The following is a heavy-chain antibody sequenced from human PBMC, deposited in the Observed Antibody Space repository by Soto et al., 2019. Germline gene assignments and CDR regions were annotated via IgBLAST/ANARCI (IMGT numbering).Heavy chain of an antibody. D-gene: IGHD6-13*01. Sequence: ASVKVSCKASGYTFTSYDINWVRQATGQGLEWMGWMNPNSGNTGYAQKFQGRVTMTRNTSISTAYMELSSLRSEDTAVYYCARTWVSLGAAGILTDLFDPWGQGTLVTVSS. CDR3: ARTWVSLGAAGILTDLFDP. CDR2: MNPNSGNT. V-gene: IGHV1-8*01. J-gene: IGHJ5*02. CDR1: GYTFTSYD.